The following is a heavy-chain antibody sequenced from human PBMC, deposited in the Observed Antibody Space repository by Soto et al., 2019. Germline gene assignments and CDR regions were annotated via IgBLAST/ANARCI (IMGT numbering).Heavy chain of an antibody. J-gene: IGHJ6*02. CDR2: ISAAGDP. V-gene: IGHV3-13*05. CDR1: GFTFRNYD. Sequence: VQLVESGGGLVQPGGSLRLSCKASGFTFRNYDIHWVRQGTGKGLEWVSGISAAGDPDYADSVEGRFTISRENAQNSFFLQMNSLRVGDTAVYYCARTDRDFYGLDVWGQGTTVIVSS. CDR3: ARTDRDFYGLDV.